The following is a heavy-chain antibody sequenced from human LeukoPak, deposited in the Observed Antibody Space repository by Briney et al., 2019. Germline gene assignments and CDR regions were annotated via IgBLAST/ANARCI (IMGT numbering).Heavy chain of an antibody. CDR1: GFTFSGYG. CDR2: ISSSSSYI. D-gene: IGHD3-22*01. V-gene: IGHV3-21*01. J-gene: IGHJ4*02. Sequence: GGSLRLSCAASGFTFSGYGMKWVRQAPGKGLEWVSSISSSSSYIYYADSVKGRFTISRDNAKNSLYLQMNSLRAEDTAVYYCARDRSGMIVVVHFDYWGRGTLVTVSS. CDR3: ARDRSGMIVVVHFDY.